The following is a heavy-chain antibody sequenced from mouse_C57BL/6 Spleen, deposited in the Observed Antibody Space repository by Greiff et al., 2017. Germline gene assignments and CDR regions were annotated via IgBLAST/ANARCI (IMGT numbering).Heavy chain of an antibody. CDR3: ARDYDGYFFDY. Sequence: QVQLKQSGPELVKPGASVKISCKASGYAFSSSWMNWVKQRPGKGLEWIGRIYPGDGDTNYNGKFKGKATLTADKSSSTAYMQLSSLTSEDSAVYFCARDYDGYFFDYWGQGTTLTVSS. CDR1: GYAFSSSW. D-gene: IGHD2-3*01. V-gene: IGHV1-82*01. J-gene: IGHJ2*01. CDR2: IYPGDGDT.